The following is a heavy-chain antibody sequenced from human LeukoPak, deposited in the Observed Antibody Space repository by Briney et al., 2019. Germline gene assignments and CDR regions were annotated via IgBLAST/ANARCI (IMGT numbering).Heavy chain of an antibody. D-gene: IGHD6-19*01. V-gene: IGHV3-30-3*01. CDR3: ARDQPSPAQWLVHSYYYYYGTDV. J-gene: IGHJ6*02. Sequence: GGSLRLSCAASGFTFSSYAMHWVRQAPGKGLEWVAVISYDGSNKYYADSVKGRFTISRDNSKNTLYLQMNSLRAEDTAVYYCARDQPSPAQWLVHSYYYYYGTDVWGQGTTVTVSS. CDR1: GFTFSSYA. CDR2: ISYDGSNK.